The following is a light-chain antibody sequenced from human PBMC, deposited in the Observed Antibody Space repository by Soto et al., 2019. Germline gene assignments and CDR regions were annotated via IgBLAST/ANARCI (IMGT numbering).Light chain of an antibody. J-gene: IGLJ1*01. CDR3: SSYTTSSTYV. CDR2: DVS. Sequence: LTQPPSVSGSPGQSVAISCTGTSSDVGSYNRVSWYQQPPGTAPKLMIYDVSNRPSGVPDRFSGSKSGNTASLTISGLQAEDEADYYCSSYTTSSTYVFGTGTKATVL. CDR1: SSDVGSYNR. V-gene: IGLV2-18*02.